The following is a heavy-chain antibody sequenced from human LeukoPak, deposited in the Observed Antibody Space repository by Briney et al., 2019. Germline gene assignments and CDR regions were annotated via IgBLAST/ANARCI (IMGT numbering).Heavy chain of an antibody. D-gene: IGHD1-26*01. Sequence: PSETLSLTCAVSGGSISSTTSYWGWIRQAPGKGLEWVSVAYSDGTTYYADSVKGRFTISRDNSKNTLDLQMNSLRADDTATYYCAKEKRNLRGARDAFDIWGQGTLVTVSA. V-gene: IGHV3-53*01. CDR3: AKEKRNLRGARDAFDI. CDR1: GGSISSTTSY. CDR2: AYSDGTT. J-gene: IGHJ3*02.